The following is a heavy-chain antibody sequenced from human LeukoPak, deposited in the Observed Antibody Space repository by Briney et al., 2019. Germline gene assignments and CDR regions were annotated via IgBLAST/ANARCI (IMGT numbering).Heavy chain of an antibody. D-gene: IGHD3-10*01. J-gene: IGHJ4*02. Sequence: SETLSLTCTVSGGSVNSSSYYWGWIRQPPGKALEWIGSVYHSGYTYYNPSLKSRVTISIDTSKNQFPLRLSSVTAADTAVYYCARSSMFRGVTFDYWGQGTLVTVSS. V-gene: IGHV4-39*01. CDR2: VYHSGYT. CDR1: GGSVNSSSYY. CDR3: ARSSMFRGVTFDY.